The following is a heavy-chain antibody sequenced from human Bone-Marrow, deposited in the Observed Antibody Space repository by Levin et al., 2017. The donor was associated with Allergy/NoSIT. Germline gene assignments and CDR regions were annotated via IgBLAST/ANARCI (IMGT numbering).Heavy chain of an antibody. CDR3: AREGSTNKYCFDY. CDR1: GFTFSRHG. D-gene: IGHD2/OR15-2a*01. J-gene: IGHJ4*02. CDR2: VSNEGRTT. V-gene: IGHV3-30*03. Sequence: GESLKISCAGSGFTFSRHGMHWVRQAPGKGLEWVAVVSNEGRTTYYADSVKGRFTISRDNPKNTVYLQMNSLTGEDTAVYYCAREGSTNKYCFDYWGQGTLVTVSS.